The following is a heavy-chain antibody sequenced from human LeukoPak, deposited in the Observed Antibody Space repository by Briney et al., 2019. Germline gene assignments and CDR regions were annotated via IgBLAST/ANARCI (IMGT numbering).Heavy chain of an antibody. V-gene: IGHV3-7*01. J-gene: IGHJ4*02. Sequence: PGGSLRLSCAASGFTFGQYWMSWFRQAPGRGLEWVANLKEDGSVKQHADSVRGRFTISRDNAKNLVYLQMSSLKAEDSAVYYCARDERSGYYIYWGQGILVTVSS. CDR1: GFTFGQYW. D-gene: IGHD3-22*01. CDR2: LKEDGSVK. CDR3: ARDERSGYYIY.